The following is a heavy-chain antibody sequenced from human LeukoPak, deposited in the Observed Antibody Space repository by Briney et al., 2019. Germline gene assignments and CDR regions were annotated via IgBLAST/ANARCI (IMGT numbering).Heavy chain of an antibody. Sequence: TPVKVSCKASGFTFTISAMQWVRQARGQRLEWIGWIVVGSGNTNYAQKFQERVTITRDMSTSTAYMELSSLRSEDTAVYYCAAERGYSGYEVVYWGQGTLVTVSS. CDR1: GFTFTISA. V-gene: IGHV1-58*02. D-gene: IGHD5-12*01. CDR2: IVVGSGNT. CDR3: AAERGYSGYEVVY. J-gene: IGHJ4*02.